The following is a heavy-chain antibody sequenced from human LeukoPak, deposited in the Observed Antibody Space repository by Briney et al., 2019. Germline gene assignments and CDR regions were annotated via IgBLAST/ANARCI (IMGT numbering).Heavy chain of an antibody. V-gene: IGHV4-39*01. CDR3: ARHSLSGSYSEH. Sequence: SETLSLTCTVSGGSISSYYWGWIRQPPGKGLEWIGSIYYSGSTYYNPSLKSRVTISVDTSKNQFSLKLSSVTAADTAVYYCARHSLSGSYSEHWGQGTLVTVSS. D-gene: IGHD1-26*01. CDR1: GGSISSYY. J-gene: IGHJ4*02. CDR2: IYYSGST.